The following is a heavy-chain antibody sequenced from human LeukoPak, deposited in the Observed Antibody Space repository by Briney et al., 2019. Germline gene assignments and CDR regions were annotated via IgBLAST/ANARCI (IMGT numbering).Heavy chain of an antibody. V-gene: IGHV4-39*01. Sequence: PSETLSLTCTVSGGSISSSSYYWGWIRQPPGKGLEWIGSIYYSGSTYYNPSLKSRVTISVDTSKNQFSLKLSSVTAADTAVYYCARIARYGVSSYWGQGTLVTVSS. CDR2: IYYSGST. J-gene: IGHJ4*02. D-gene: IGHD4-17*01. CDR1: GGSISSSSYY. CDR3: ARIARYGVSSY.